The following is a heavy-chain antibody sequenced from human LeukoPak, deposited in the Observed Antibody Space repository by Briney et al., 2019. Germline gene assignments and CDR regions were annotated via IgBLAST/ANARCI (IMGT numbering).Heavy chain of an antibody. CDR1: GASISSTTYY. D-gene: IGHD6-19*01. V-gene: IGHV4-39*01. Sequence: SETLSLTCTVSGASISSTTYYWGWIRQPPRKGLEWIASIYYSGSTYYNPSLKSRVTISVDTSENQFSLKLSSVTAADTAVYYCARHKYSSGWPPEGAFDIWGQGTMVTVSS. CDR3: ARHKYSSGWPPEGAFDI. J-gene: IGHJ3*02. CDR2: IYYSGST.